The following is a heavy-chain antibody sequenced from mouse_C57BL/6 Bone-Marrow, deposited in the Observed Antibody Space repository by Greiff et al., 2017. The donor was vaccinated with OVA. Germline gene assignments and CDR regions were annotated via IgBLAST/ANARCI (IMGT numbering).Heavy chain of an antibody. CDR2: ISSGGSYP. CDR3: AIGGTARRH. D-gene: IGHD3-3*01. J-gene: IGHJ2*01. CDR1: GFTFSSYG. Sequence: EVMLVESGGDLVKPGGSLKLSCAASGFTFSSYGMSWVRQTPDQRLEWVATISSGGSYPYYPDSVKGRFTISRDNAKNTLYLQMSSLKSEDAAMYYCAIGGTARRHWGQGTTLTVSS. V-gene: IGHV5-6*02.